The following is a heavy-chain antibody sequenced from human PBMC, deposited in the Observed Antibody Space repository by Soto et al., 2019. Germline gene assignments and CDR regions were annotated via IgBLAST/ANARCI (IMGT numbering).Heavy chain of an antibody. CDR3: ARENPDNNWFDP. J-gene: IGHJ5*02. V-gene: IGHV4-31*03. Sequence: PSETLSLTCTVSGGSISSGGYYWSWIRQHPGKGLEWIGYIYYSGSTYYNPSLKSRATISVDTSKNQLSLKLSSVTAAATAVYYYARENPDNNWFDPWGQGTLVTVSS. CDR2: IYYSGST. CDR1: GGSISSGGYY.